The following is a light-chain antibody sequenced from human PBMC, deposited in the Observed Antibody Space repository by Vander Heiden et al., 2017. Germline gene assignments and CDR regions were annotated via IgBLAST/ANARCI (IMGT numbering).Light chain of an antibody. CDR3: QQLNSYPIT. CDR2: AAS. Sequence: DIQLTQPPPFLSSSLRHRVPIPSPASQGISSYLAWYQQKPVKAPKLLIYAASTLQSGVPSRFSGSGAGTEFTLTISSLQPEEFATYYCQQLNSYPITFGQGTKLEIK. J-gene: IGKJ5*01. V-gene: IGKV1-9*01. CDR1: QGISSY.